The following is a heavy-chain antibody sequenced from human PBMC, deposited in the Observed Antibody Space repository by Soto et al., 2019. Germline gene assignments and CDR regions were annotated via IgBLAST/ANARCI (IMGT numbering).Heavy chain of an antibody. D-gene: IGHD3-10*01. J-gene: IGHJ6*02. CDR2: INPNSGGT. CDR1: GYTFTGYY. V-gene: IGHV1-2*04. Sequence: ASVKVSCKASGYTFTGYYMHWVRQAPGQGLEWMGWINPNSGGTNYAQKFQGWVTMTRDTSISTAYMELSRLRSEDTAVYYCARTIITPYYYGSGSYQGGYYYYGMDVWGQGTTVTVSS. CDR3: ARTIITPYYYGSGSYQGGYYYYGMDV.